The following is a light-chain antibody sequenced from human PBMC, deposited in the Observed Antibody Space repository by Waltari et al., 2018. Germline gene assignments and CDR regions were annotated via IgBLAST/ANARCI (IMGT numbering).Light chain of an antibody. CDR3: YSTDFSGHDRV. CDR1: ALSNKY. J-gene: IGLJ3*02. V-gene: IGLV3-10*01. Sequence: SYELTQPPSVSVSPGQTARITCPGDALSNKYAYWYQQKSGQAPVLVIYEDIKRPTGIPERFSGSSSGTTATLTISGAHVDDEADYYCYSTDFSGHDRVFGGGTKLTIL. CDR2: EDI.